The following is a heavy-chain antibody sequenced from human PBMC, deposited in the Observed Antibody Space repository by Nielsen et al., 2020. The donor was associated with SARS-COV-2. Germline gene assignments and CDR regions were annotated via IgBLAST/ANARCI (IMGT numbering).Heavy chain of an antibody. V-gene: IGHV7-4-1*02. J-gene: IGHJ4*02. CDR3: ARDLYGYYGSGSPGY. CDR1: GYTFTSYA. Sequence: ASVKVSCKASGYTFTSYAMNWVRQAPGQGLEWMGWINTNTGNPTYAQGFTGRFAFSLDTSVSTAYLQISSLKAEDTAVYYCARDLYGYYGSGSPGYWGQGTLVTVSS. CDR2: INTNTGNP. D-gene: IGHD3-10*01.